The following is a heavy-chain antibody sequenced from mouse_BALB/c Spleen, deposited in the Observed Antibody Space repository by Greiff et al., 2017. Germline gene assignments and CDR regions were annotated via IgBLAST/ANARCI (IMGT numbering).Heavy chain of an antibody. Sequence: QVQLQQSGPQLVRPGASVKISCKASGYSFTSYWMHWVKQRPGQGLEWIGMIDPSDSETRLNQKFKDKATLTVDKSSSTAYMQLSSPTSEDSAVYYCARSGNSYAMDYWGQGTSVTVSS. CDR2: IDPSDSET. CDR3: ARSGNSYAMDY. J-gene: IGHJ4*01. V-gene: IGHV1S126*01. CDR1: GYSFTSYW. D-gene: IGHD2-1*01.